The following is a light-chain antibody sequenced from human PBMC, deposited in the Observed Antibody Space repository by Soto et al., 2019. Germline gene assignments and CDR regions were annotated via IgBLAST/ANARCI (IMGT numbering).Light chain of an antibody. CDR1: SGDVGGYNY. CDR3: SSYAGSNNYV. CDR2: EVS. J-gene: IGLJ1*01. V-gene: IGLV2-8*01. Sequence: LTQPPSASGSPGQSVTISCTATSGDVGGYNYVSWYQQHPGKAPKLMIYEVSKRPSGVPDRFSGSKSGNTASLTVSGLQAEDEADYYCSSYAGSNNYVFGTGTKVTVL.